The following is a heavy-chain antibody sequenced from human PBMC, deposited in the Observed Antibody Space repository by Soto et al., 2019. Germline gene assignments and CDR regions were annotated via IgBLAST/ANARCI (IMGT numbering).Heavy chain of an antibody. CDR3: AKDSWTEAVRNYFDY. J-gene: IGHJ4*02. V-gene: IGHV3-23*01. CDR1: GFTFSGFA. D-gene: IGHD6-19*01. Sequence: EVQLLESGGGLAQPGGSLRLSCAASGFTFSGFAMTWVRQAPGKGLEWVSTINGIGTKTHYADSVRGRFTISRDNSKNTLSLQMNSLRAEDSALYYCAKDSWTEAVRNYFDYWGQGSMVTVSS. CDR2: INGIGTKT.